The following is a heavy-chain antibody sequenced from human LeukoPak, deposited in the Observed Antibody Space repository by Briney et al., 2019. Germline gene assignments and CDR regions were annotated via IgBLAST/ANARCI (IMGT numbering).Heavy chain of an antibody. CDR3: ARTPPYYYDSSGYYYAYFQH. D-gene: IGHD3-22*01. CDR1: GGTFSSYA. V-gene: IGHV1-69*05. J-gene: IGHJ1*01. Sequence: SVKVSCKASGGTFSSYAISWVRQAPGQGLEWMGGIIPIFGTANYAQKFQGRVTITTDESTSTAYMELSSLRSEDTAVYYCARTPPYYYDSSGYYYAYFQHWGQGTLVTVSS. CDR2: IIPIFGTA.